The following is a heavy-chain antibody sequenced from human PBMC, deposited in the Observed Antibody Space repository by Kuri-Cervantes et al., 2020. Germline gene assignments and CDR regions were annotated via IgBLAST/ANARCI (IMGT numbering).Heavy chain of an antibody. CDR2: ISNDGGSR. V-gene: IGHV3-30-3*01. CDR3: AKVGDSSGYYPPGVGY. CDR1: GFTFSNYV. J-gene: IGHJ4*02. D-gene: IGHD3-22*01. Sequence: GGSLRLSCAASGFTFSNYVMHWVRQAPGKGLEWVALISNDGGSRYGIDSVKGRFTISRDNSKNTLYLQMNNLRAEDTAVYYCAKVGDSSGYYPPGVGYWGQGTLVTVSS.